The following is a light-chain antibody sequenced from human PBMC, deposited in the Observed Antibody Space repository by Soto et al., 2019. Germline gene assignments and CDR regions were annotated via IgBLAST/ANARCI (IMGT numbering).Light chain of an antibody. CDR3: QHRTNWPPT. Sequence: EIVLTQSPATLSLSPGERATLSCRASQSVRNDLVWYHQKPGQAPRVLIYSASNRATGIPARFSGSGSGTDFTLTIRSLEPEDFAVYYCQHRTNWPPTFGGGTKVEMK. V-gene: IGKV3-11*01. CDR1: QSVRND. CDR2: SAS. J-gene: IGKJ4*01.